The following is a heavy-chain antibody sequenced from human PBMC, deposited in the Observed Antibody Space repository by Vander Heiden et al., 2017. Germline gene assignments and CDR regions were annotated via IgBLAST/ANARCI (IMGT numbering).Heavy chain of an antibody. Sequence: EVQLVQSGGGLVQPGGSMRPSCASSGFPFSVYSMNWVRQAPGKGLEWVSYISSSSSTIYYADSVKGRFTISRDNAKNSLYLQMNSLRDEDTAVYYCARDHLSPYSNYAIGWFDPWGQGTLVTVSS. CDR1: GFPFSVYS. J-gene: IGHJ5*02. D-gene: IGHD4-4*01. CDR2: ISSSSSTI. V-gene: IGHV3-48*02. CDR3: ARDHLSPYSNYAIGWFDP.